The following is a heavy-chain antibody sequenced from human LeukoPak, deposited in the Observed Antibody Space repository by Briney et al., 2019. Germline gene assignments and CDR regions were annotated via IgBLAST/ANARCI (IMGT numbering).Heavy chain of an antibody. D-gene: IGHD2-15*01. J-gene: IGHJ5*02. CDR2: INHSGST. V-gene: IGHV4-34*01. CDR3: ARGRRVVVAATRLGFSWFDP. CDR1: GGSFSGYY. Sequence: PSETLSHTCAVYGGSFSGYYWSWIRQPPGKGLEWIGEINHSGSTNYNPSLKSRVTISVDTSKNQFSLKLSSVTAADTAVYYCARGRRVVVAATRLGFSWFDPWGQGTLVTVSS.